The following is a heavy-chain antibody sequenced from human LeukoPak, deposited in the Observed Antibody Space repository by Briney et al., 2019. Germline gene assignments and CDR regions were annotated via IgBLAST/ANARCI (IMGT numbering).Heavy chain of an antibody. Sequence: PGGSLRLSCAAYGFTFSDYYMSWIRQAPGKGLEWVSYISSSGSTIYYADSVKGRFTISRDNAKNSLYLQMNSLRAEDTAVYYCARPNYDFWSGYSPAFDYWGQGTLVTVSS. V-gene: IGHV3-11*04. CDR3: ARPNYDFWSGYSPAFDY. CDR2: ISSSGSTI. CDR1: GFTFSDYY. D-gene: IGHD3-3*01. J-gene: IGHJ4*02.